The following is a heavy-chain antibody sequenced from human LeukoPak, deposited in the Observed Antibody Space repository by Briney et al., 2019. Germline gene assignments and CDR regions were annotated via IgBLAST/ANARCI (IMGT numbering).Heavy chain of an antibody. CDR2: VSGYNGDT. CDR1: GYNFSSYG. J-gene: IGHJ1*01. D-gene: IGHD6-13*01. Sequence: ASVKVSCQAFGYNFSSYGISWVRQAPGQGLEWMGWVSGYNGDTDYEQNFQGRVTMTADTSTSTVYLELTSLTSDDTAVYYCARPIATAGIWAWYFEHWGKGTLVTVSS. CDR3: ARPIATAGIWAWYFEH. V-gene: IGHV1-18*01.